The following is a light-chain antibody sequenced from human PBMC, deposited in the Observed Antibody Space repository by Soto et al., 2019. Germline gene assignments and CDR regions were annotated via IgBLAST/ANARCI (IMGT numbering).Light chain of an antibody. Sequence: QSALTQPASVSGSPGQSITLSCTGTSSDIGGYDYVSWYQRHPGKAPKLIIYDVNNRASGVSNRFSGSKSGNTASLTISGLQAEDEADYYCTSYASGSSHVVFGCGTKVTVL. CDR2: DVN. CDR1: SSDIGGYDY. J-gene: IGLJ2*01. V-gene: IGLV2-14*01. CDR3: TSYASGSSHVV.